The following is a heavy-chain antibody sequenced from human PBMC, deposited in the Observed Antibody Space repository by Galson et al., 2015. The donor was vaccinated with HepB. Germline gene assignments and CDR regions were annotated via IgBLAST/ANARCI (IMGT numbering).Heavy chain of an antibody. J-gene: IGHJ4*02. CDR2: INPNSGGT. D-gene: IGHD6-13*01. CDR3: ARVGRSSSWLGFGY. Sequence: SVKVSCKASGYTFTGYYMNWVRQAPGQGLEWMGWINPNSGGTNYAQKFQGRVTMTRDTSISTAYLELSRLRSDDTAVYYCARVGRSSSWLGFGYWCQGTLVTVSS. V-gene: IGHV1-2*02. CDR1: GYTFTGYY.